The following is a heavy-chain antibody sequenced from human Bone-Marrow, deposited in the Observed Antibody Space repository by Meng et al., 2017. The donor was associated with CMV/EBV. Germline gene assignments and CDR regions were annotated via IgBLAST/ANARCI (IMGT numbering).Heavy chain of an antibody. V-gene: IGHV3-21*01. J-gene: IGHJ6*02. CDR2: ISSSSSYI. Sequence: GGSLRLSCEVFGFTLTEYNMHWVRQAPGKGLEWVSSISSSSSYIYYADSVKGRFTISRDNAKNSLYLQMNSLRAEDTAVYYCARDLEYCGGDCYLDYYYGMDVWGQGTTVTVSS. CDR3: ARDLEYCGGDCYLDYYYGMDV. D-gene: IGHD2-21*01. CDR1: GFTLTEYN.